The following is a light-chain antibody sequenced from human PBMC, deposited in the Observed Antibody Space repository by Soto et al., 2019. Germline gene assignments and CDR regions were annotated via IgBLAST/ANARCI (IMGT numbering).Light chain of an antibody. CDR2: DAS. V-gene: IGKV1-5*01. J-gene: IGKJ1*01. CDR3: QHYNSYSEA. CDR1: QSISSW. Sequence: DIQMTQSPSTLSASVGDRFTMXXRASQSISSWLAWYQQKPGKAPKXLIYDASSLESGVPSRFSGSGSGTEFTLTISSLQPDDFATYYCQHYNSYSEAFGQGTKVDIK.